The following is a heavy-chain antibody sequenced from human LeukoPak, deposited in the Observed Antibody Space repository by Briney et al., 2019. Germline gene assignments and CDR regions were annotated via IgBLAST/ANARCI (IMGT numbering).Heavy chain of an antibody. V-gene: IGHV3-23*01. CDR1: GFTFSDYY. J-gene: IGHJ4*02. CDR3: AKDRTQIPLKY. Sequence: GGSLRLSCAASGFTFSDYYMSWIRQAPGKGLEWVSGISGSGRSTYYADSVKGRFTISRDNSKNTLYLQMNSLRAEDTAVYYCAKDRTQIPLKYWGQGTLVTVSS. CDR2: ISGSGRST.